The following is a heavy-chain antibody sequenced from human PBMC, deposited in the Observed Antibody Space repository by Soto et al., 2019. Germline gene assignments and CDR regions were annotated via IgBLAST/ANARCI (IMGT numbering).Heavy chain of an antibody. J-gene: IGHJ6*02. D-gene: IGHD3-10*01. CDR1: GGTFSSYA. Sequence: QVQLVQSGAEVKKPGSSVKVSCKASGGTFSSYAISWVRQAPGQGLEWMGGIIPIFGTANYAQKFQGRVTITADESTSTAYMELSSLRSEDTAVYYCARGRDYGSGSYNHGMDVWGQGTTVTVSS. V-gene: IGHV1-69*01. CDR2: IIPIFGTA. CDR3: ARGRDYGSGSYNHGMDV.